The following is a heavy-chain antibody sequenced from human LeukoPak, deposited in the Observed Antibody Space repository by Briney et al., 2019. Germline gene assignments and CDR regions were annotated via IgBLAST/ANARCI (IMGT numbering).Heavy chain of an antibody. D-gene: IGHD6-13*01. V-gene: IGHV4-59*01. CDR2: TYYSGST. CDR1: GGSISSYY. CDR3: ARDVGYSFDY. J-gene: IGHJ4*02. Sequence: SETLSLTCTVSGGSISSYYWSWIRQPPGKGLEWIGYTYYSGSTNYNPSLKSRVTISVDTSKNQFSLKLSSVTAADTAVYYCARDVGYSFDYWGQGTLVTVSS.